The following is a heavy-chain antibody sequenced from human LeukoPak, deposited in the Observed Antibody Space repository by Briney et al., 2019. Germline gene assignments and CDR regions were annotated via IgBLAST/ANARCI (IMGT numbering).Heavy chain of an antibody. J-gene: IGHJ4*02. CDR1: GYTFTNYY. D-gene: IGHD3-22*01. Sequence: ASVKVSCKASGYTFTNYYMHWVRQAPGQGLEWMGTINPRGGSSSYAQKFQGRVTMTRDMSTSTVYMEVSSLRSEDTAVYYCARVGTYYFDSSTYYYDYWGQGTLVTVSS. CDR2: INPRGGSS. CDR3: ARVGTYYFDSSTYYYDY. V-gene: IGHV1-46*01.